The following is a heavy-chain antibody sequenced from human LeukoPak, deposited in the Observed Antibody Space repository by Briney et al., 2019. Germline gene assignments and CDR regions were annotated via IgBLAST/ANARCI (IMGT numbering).Heavy chain of an antibody. CDR3: ARCRHGNCDYFDY. D-gene: IGHD1-7*01. CDR1: GGSFTSDY. V-gene: IGHV4-4*07. J-gene: IGHJ4*02. CDR2: FYTSGTT. Sequence: SETLSLTCTVSGGSFTSDYWRWIRQPAGQGLQWIGRFYTSGTTTYNPSLKSRVTTSAGTTTNKFSLKLRSVTAADTAVYYCARCRHGNCDYFDYWGQATLATVSS.